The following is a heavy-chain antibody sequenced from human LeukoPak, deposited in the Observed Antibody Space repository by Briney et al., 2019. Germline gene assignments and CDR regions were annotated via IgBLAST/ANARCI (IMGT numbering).Heavy chain of an antibody. CDR2: VYYSGST. CDR1: GGSISSYY. Sequence: SETLSLTCTVSGGSISSYYWSWIRQPPGKGLEWIGYVYYSGSTNYNPSLKSRVTISVDKSKNQVSLKLSSVTAADTAVYYCARGFYDSSGHDAFDIWGQGTMVTVSS. D-gene: IGHD3-22*01. J-gene: IGHJ3*02. CDR3: ARGFYDSSGHDAFDI. V-gene: IGHV4-59*12.